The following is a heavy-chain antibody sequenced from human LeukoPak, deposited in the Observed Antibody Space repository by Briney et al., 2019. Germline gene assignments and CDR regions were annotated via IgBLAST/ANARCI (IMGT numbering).Heavy chain of an antibody. D-gene: IGHD4-17*01. CDR2: IYTSGST. Sequence: SETLSLTCTVSGGSISSGSYYWSWIRQPAGKGLEWIGRIYTSGSTNYNPSLKSRVTISVDTSKNQFSLKLSSVTAADTAVYYCARDKREGYDYGDYGFDPWGQGTLVTVSS. CDR3: ARDKREGYDYGDYGFDP. V-gene: IGHV4-61*02. CDR1: GGSISSGSYY. J-gene: IGHJ5*02.